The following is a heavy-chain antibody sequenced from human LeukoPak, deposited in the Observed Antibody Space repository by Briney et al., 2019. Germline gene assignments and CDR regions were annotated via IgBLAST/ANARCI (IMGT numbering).Heavy chain of an antibody. CDR1: GFTFSTYW. Sequence: GGSLRLSCAASGFTFSTYWMSWVRQAPGKGLEWVANIKEDGSEKYYVDSVKGRITISRDNAKNSLHLQMNSLRPEDTAVYYCARDRRYSGYDAFDYWGQGTLVTVSS. CDR2: IKEDGSEK. V-gene: IGHV3-7*01. CDR3: ARDRRYSGYDAFDY. D-gene: IGHD5-12*01. J-gene: IGHJ4*02.